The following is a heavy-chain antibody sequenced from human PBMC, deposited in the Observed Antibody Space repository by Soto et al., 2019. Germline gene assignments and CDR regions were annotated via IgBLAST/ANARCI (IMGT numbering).Heavy chain of an antibody. CDR3: ASRFSSSWSALDY. CDR1: GFTVSGNF. Sequence: DVQLVETGGGLIQPGGSLRLSCAASGFTVSGNFMSWVRQAPGKGLEWVSIIYTGDTTYYADSVKGRFTISRDNSKNPLYLQMNSLRAEDSAVYYCASRFSSSWSALDYWGRGTLVTVSS. D-gene: IGHD6-13*01. J-gene: IGHJ4*02. CDR2: IYTGDTT. V-gene: IGHV3-53*02.